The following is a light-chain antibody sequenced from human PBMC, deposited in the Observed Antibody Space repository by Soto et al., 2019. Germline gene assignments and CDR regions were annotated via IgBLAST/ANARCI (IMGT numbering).Light chain of an antibody. CDR2: DAS. V-gene: IGKV3-11*01. Sequence: EVVLTQSPATLSLSPGERATLSCRASQSVGNFLAWYQQKPGQAPRLLMYDASHRATGIPARFSGSGSGTDVTLTISSLEPEDFAVYYCQQRSNWLFSFGPGTKVDIK. J-gene: IGKJ3*01. CDR1: QSVGNF. CDR3: QQRSNWLFS.